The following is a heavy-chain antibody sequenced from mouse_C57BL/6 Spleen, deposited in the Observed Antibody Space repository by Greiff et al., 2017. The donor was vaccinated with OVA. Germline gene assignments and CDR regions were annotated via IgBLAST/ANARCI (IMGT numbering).Heavy chain of an antibody. V-gene: IGHV5-16*01. CDR1: GFTFSDYY. J-gene: IGHJ3*01. CDR2: INYDGSST. CDR3: AQGDDYEGFAY. Sequence: VQLKESEGGLVQPGSSMKLSCTASGFTFSDYYMAWVRQVPEKGLEWVANINYDGSSTYYLDSLKSRFIISRDNAKNILYLQMSSLKSEDTATYYCAQGDDYEGFAYWGQGTLVTVSA. D-gene: IGHD2-4*01.